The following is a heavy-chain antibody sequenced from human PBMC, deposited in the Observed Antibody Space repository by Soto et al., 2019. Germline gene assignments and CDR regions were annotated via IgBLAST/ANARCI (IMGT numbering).Heavy chain of an antibody. D-gene: IGHD5-12*01. Sequence: LRLSCAASGFTFSSYAMSWVRQAPGKGLEWVSAISGSGGSTYYADSVKGRFTISRDNSKNTLYLQMNSLRAEDTAVYYCAKAPGRDGYNPQGYWGQGTLVTVSS. CDR1: GFTFSSYA. CDR2: ISGSGGST. J-gene: IGHJ4*02. V-gene: IGHV3-23*01. CDR3: AKAPGRDGYNPQGY.